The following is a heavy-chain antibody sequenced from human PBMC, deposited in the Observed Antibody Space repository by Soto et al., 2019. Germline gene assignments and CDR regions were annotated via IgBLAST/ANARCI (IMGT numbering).Heavy chain of an antibody. CDR1: GGSFSGYY. Sequence: QVQLQQWGAGLLKPSETLSLTCAVYGGSFSGYYWSWIRQPPGKGLEWIGEINHSGGTNYNPSLKSRVTISVDTSKNQFSLKLSSVTAADTAVYYCARVPLVAARRYYFDYWGQGTLVTVSS. D-gene: IGHD6-6*01. CDR3: ARVPLVAARRYYFDY. V-gene: IGHV4-34*01. CDR2: INHSGGT. J-gene: IGHJ4*02.